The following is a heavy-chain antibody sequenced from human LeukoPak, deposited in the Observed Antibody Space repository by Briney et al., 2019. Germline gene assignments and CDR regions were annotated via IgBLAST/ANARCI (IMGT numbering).Heavy chain of an antibody. V-gene: IGHV1-2*02. CDR2: INPNSGGT. CDR3: ARDQLAEGTMIVNDAFDI. CDR1: GYTLTELS. D-gene: IGHD3-22*01. Sequence: ASVKVSCKVSGYTLTELSMHWVRQAPGQGLEWMGWINPNSGGTNYAQKFQGRVTMTRDTSISTAYMELSRLRSDDTAVYYCARDQLAEGTMIVNDAFDIWGQGTMVTVSS. J-gene: IGHJ3*02.